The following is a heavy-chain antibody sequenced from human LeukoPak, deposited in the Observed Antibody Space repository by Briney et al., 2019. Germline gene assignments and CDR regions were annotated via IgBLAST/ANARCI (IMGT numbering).Heavy chain of an antibody. CDR3: ARHGSRRNYYDSSGYYYY. D-gene: IGHD3-22*01. CDR2: IYPGDSDT. J-gene: IGHJ4*02. Sequence: GESLNISCKGPGYSFTSYWIGWVRQMPGKGLEWMGIIYPGDSDTRYSPSFQGQVTISADKSISTAYLQWSSLKASDTAMYYCARHGSRRNYYDSSGYYYYWGQGTLVTVSS. CDR1: GYSFTSYW. V-gene: IGHV5-51*01.